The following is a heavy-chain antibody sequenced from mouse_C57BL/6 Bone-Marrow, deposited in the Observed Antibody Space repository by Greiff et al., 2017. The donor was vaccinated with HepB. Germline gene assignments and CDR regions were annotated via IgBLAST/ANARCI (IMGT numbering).Heavy chain of an antibody. CDR1: GFSLSTSGMG. CDR3: ARRAPYDYDDEGDYFDY. CDR2: IYWVDDK. V-gene: IGHV8-12*01. D-gene: IGHD2-4*01. Sequence: VKLMESGPGILQSSQTLSLTCSFSGFSLSTSGMGVSWIRQPSGKGLEWLAHIYWVDDKRYNPSLKSRLTISKDTSRNQVFLKITSVDTADTATYYCARRAPYDYDDEGDYFDYWGQGTTLTVSS. J-gene: IGHJ2*01.